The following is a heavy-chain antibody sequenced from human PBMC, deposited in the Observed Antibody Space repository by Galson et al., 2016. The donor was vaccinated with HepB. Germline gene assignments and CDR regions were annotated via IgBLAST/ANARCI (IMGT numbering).Heavy chain of an antibody. V-gene: IGHV3-11*06. Sequence: SLRLSCAASGFTFSDYYMSWIRQAPGKGLEWVSYISSSSSYTNYADSVKGRFTISRDNAKNSLYLQMNSLRADDTAVYYCAKRHEYCPPVGCSVDYWGQGTLVSVSS. CDR3: AKRHEYCPPVGCSVDY. CDR2: ISSSSSYT. J-gene: IGHJ4*02. D-gene: IGHD2/OR15-2a*01. CDR1: GFTFSDYY.